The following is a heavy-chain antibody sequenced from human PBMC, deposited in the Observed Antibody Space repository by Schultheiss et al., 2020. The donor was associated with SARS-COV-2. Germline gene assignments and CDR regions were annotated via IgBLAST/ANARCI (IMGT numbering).Heavy chain of an antibody. CDR2: IHHSGST. J-gene: IGHJ6*02. CDR1: GGSISSSSYY. CDR3: AKQPPRYYYYGMDV. V-gene: IGHV4-39*01. Sequence: SETLSLTCTVSGGSISSSSYYWGWIRQPPGKGLEWIGEIHHSGSTYYNPSLKSRVTISVDTSKNQFSLKLSSVTAADTAVYYCAKQPPRYYYYGMDVWGQGTTVTVSS.